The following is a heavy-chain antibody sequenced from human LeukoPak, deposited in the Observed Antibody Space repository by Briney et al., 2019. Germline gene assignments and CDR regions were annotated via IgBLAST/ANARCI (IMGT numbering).Heavy chain of an antibody. CDR1: GGSISSSSYY. D-gene: IGHD3-22*01. CDR3: ARRGYYDSVEDY. CDR2: IYYSGST. Sequence: SETLSLTCTVSGGSISSSSYYWGWIRQPPGKGLEWIGSIYYSGSTYYNPSLKSRVTISVDTSKNQFSLKLSSVTAADTAVYYCARRGYYDSVEDYWGQGTPVTVSS. V-gene: IGHV4-39*01. J-gene: IGHJ4*02.